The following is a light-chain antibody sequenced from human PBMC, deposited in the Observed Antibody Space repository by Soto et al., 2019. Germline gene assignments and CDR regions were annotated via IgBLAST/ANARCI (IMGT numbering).Light chain of an antibody. J-gene: IGLJ3*02. CDR3: CSYAGSRSWV. CDR1: SSDIGAYNY. CDR2: DFY. Sequence: QSALTQPRSVSGSPGESVTISCTGTSSDIGAYNYVFWYRQYPGKAPKLMIYDFYKRPSGVPDRFSGSKSANTASLTISGLQTEDEAHYHCCSYAGSRSWVFGGGTKVTVL. V-gene: IGLV2-11*01.